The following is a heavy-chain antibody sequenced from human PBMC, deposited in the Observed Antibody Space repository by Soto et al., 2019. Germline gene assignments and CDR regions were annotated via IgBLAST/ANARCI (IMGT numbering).Heavy chain of an antibody. Sequence: QVQLVQSGAEVKKPGSSVKVSCKASGGTFSSYAISWVRQAPGQGLEWMGGIIPIFGTANYAQKFQGRVTITADESTSTAYMELSSLRSEDTAVYYCARGKYYYVSSGSTRGWFDPWGQGTLVTVSS. CDR3: ARGKYYYVSSGSTRGWFDP. CDR1: GGTFSSYA. D-gene: IGHD3-22*01. J-gene: IGHJ5*02. CDR2: IIPIFGTA. V-gene: IGHV1-69*01.